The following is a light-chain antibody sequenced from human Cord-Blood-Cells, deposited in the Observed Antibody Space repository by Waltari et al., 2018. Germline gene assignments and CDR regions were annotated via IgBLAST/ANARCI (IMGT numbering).Light chain of an antibody. J-gene: IGKJ2*01. CDR2: GAS. CDR1: QGVSSSY. CDR3: QQYGSSPLYT. Sequence: EIVLTQSPGTLSSSPGERATLSCRASQGVSSSYLGWYQQKPGQAPRLLIYGASSMATGIPDRFSGSGSGTDFTITISRLEPEDFAVYYCQQYGSSPLYTFGQGTKLEIK. V-gene: IGKV3-20*01.